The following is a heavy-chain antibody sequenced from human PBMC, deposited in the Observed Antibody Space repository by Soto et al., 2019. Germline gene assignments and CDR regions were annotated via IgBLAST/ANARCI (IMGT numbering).Heavy chain of an antibody. CDR1: GFTFSDYG. CDR2: IWHDGSQK. V-gene: IGHV3-33*01. CDR3: EGRDDPFHV. Sequence: QVQLVESGGGVVQPGTSLRLSCVATGFTFSDYGIHWVRQAPGRGLEWVAVIWHDGSQKYLADSVRGRFTISRDTSKNTVYLQMNRLRAEDRAVYFCEGRDDPFHVWGQGTIVTVSS. J-gene: IGHJ3*01.